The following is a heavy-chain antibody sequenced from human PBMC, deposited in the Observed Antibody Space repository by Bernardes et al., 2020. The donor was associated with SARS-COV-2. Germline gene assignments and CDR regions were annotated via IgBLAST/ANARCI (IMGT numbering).Heavy chain of an antibody. D-gene: IGHD5-12*01. CDR2: IYYSGST. Sequence: SETLSLTCTVSGGSISSYYWSWIRQPPGKGLEWIGYIYYSGSTNYNPSLKSRVTISVDTSKNQFSLKLSSVTAADTAVYYCARSGPSLSGYDFPYYYYGMDVWGQGTTVTVSS. CDR1: GGSISSYY. V-gene: IGHV4-59*01. CDR3: ARSGPSLSGYDFPYYYYGMDV. J-gene: IGHJ6*02.